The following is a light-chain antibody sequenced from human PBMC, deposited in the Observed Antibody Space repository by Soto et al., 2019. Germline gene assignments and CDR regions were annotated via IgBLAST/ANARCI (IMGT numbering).Light chain of an antibody. CDR2: HDS. CDR1: SSNIGAVYD. CDR3: QSYASTLSTYV. Sequence: QSVLTQPPSVSGAPGQRVTISCTGSSSNIGAVYDVPWYQQLPGRAPKLLIYHDSHRPSGVPDRFSGSRFGTSASLAITGLLAEDEADYFCQSYASTLSTYVFGPGTKVTVL. V-gene: IGLV1-40*01. J-gene: IGLJ1*01.